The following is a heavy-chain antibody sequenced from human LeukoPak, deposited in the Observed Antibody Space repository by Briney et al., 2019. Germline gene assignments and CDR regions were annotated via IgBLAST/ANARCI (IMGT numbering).Heavy chain of an antibody. J-gene: IGHJ4*02. CDR1: GFTFSSYA. CDR2: IGGLGGST. Sequence: GGSLRLSCAAPGFTFSSYAMSWVRQAPGKGLEWVSSIGGLGGSTFYAVSVKGRFTISRDNSKNTLYLQMSSLGAEDTAVYYCAKERMSFTPEPEYYFDYWGQGTLVTVSS. CDR3: AKERMSFTPEPEYYFDY. V-gene: IGHV3-23*01. D-gene: IGHD2-15*01.